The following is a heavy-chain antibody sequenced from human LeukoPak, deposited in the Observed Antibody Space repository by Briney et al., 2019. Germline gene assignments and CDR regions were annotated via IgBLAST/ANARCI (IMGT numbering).Heavy chain of an antibody. CDR1: GYTFTSYD. D-gene: IGHD3-9*01. V-gene: IGHV1-8*01. Sequence: ASVKVSCKASGYTFTSYDINWVRQATGQGLEWMGWMNPNSGNTGYAQKFQGRVTMTRNTSISTAYMELSSLRAEDTAVYYCASIWHYDILTGYPNAFDIWGQGTMVTVSS. CDR3: ASIWHYDILTGYPNAFDI. CDR2: MNPNSGNT. J-gene: IGHJ3*02.